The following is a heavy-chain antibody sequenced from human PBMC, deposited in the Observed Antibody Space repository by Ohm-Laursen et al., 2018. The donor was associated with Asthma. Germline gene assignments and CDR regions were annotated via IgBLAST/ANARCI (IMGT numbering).Heavy chain of an antibody. CDR1: GGSISSGGYY. V-gene: IGHV4-31*03. J-gene: IGHJ4*02. CDR2: IYYSGST. Sequence: TLSLTCTVSGGSISSGGYYWSWIRQHPGKGLEWIGYIYYSGSTYYNPSLKSRVTISVDTSKNQFSLKLSSVTAADTAVYYCARRYCSGGSCLIDYWGQGTLVTVSS. CDR3: ARRYCSGGSCLIDY. D-gene: IGHD2-15*01.